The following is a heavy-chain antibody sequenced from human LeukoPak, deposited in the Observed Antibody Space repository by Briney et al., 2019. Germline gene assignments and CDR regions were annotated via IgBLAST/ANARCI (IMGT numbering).Heavy chain of an antibody. CDR2: ISSSSSTI. Sequence: PGGSLRLSCAASGFTFSSYSMNWVRQAPGKGLEWVSYISSSSSTIYYADSVKGRFTISRDNAKNSLYLQMNSLRAEDTAVYYCARDEAGDAFDIWGQGTMVTVSS. V-gene: IGHV3-48*04. D-gene: IGHD6-13*01. CDR3: ARDEAGDAFDI. CDR1: GFTFSSYS. J-gene: IGHJ3*02.